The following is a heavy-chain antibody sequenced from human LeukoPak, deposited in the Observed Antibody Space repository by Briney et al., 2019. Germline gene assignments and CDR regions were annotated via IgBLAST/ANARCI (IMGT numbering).Heavy chain of an antibody. V-gene: IGHV3-30-3*01. CDR1: GFTFSHYA. D-gene: IGHD6-13*01. J-gene: IGHJ4*02. CDR2: ISYDGSKK. CDR3: ARDKPEQQLGFDF. Sequence: GGSLRLSCAASGFTFSHYAMHWVRQAPGKGLEWVAVISYDGSKKYYADSEKGRFTISRDYSKNTLYLQMNSLRDEDTAMYFCARDKPEQQLGFDFWGQGTLVTVSS.